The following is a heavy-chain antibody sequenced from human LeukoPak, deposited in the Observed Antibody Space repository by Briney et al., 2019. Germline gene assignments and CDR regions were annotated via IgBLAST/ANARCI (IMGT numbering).Heavy chain of an antibody. V-gene: IGHV4-31*03. CDR2: IYYSGST. CDR3: ARATEDYYDSSAPYFDY. D-gene: IGHD3-22*01. Sequence: SQTLSLTCTVSGGSISSGGYYWSWIRQHPGKGLEWNGYIYYSGSTYYNPSLKSRVTISVDTSKNQFSLKLSSVTAADTAVYYCARATEDYYDSSAPYFDYWGQGTLVTVSS. CDR1: GGSISSGGYY. J-gene: IGHJ4*02.